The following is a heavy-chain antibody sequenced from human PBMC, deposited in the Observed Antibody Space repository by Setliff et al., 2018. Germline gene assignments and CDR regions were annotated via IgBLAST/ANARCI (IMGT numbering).Heavy chain of an antibody. CDR2: IYTSWSS. V-gene: IGHV4-61*09. D-gene: IGHD3-3*01. CDR1: GGSISSATYY. Sequence: PSETLSLTCTVSGGSISSATYYWSWIRQPAGKGLEWIGHIYTSWSSNYNPSLQSRVTMSVDTSKNQFSLKLTSVTAADTAVYYCARVTGFLYMDVRGKGTTVTVSS. CDR3: ARVTGFLYMDV. J-gene: IGHJ6*03.